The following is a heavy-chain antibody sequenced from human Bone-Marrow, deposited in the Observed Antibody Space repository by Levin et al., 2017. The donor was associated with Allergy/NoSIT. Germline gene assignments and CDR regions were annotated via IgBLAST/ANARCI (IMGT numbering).Heavy chain of an antibody. CDR3: AKDTGLYSGGW. D-gene: IGHD6-19*01. CDR1: GYIFTNYF. J-gene: IGHJ4*02. CDR2: VNCNGGNP. Sequence: PLASVKVSCKASGYIFTNYFMHWVRQAPGQGLEWLGQVNCNGGNPTYAQKFQGRIAITRDTSTSTVYLSLSNLRSEDTATYFCAKDTGLYSGGWWGQGTLVSVSS. V-gene: IGHV1-46*01.